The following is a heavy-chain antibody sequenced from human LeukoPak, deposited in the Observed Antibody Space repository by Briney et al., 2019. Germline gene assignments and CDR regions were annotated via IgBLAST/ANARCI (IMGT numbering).Heavy chain of an antibody. Sequence: SETLSLTCTVSGGSISSGYWSWIRQPPGKGLEWIGYIYYSGSTNYNPSLKSRVTISVDTSKNQFSLKLTSVTAADTAVYYCARGLYGYVWGSYRNWGQGTLVTVSS. D-gene: IGHD3-16*02. CDR2: IYYSGST. CDR1: GGSISSGY. CDR3: ARGLYGYVWGSYRN. J-gene: IGHJ4*02. V-gene: IGHV4-59*01.